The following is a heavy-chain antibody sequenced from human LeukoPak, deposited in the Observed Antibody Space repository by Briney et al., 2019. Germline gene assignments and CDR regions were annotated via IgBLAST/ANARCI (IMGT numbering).Heavy chain of an antibody. CDR1: GYTFTDCY. D-gene: IGHD2-2*01. CDR3: ARANFLYCSSSTCLFDY. J-gene: IGHJ4*02. CDR2: INPNDGDT. Sequence: ASVKVSCKASGYTFTDCYMHWVRQAPGQGFEWMGWINPNDGDTNYAQKFQGRVTMTRDTSISTAHMEVSRLRSDDTAVYYCARANFLYCSSSTCLFDYWGQGTLVTVSS. V-gene: IGHV1-2*02.